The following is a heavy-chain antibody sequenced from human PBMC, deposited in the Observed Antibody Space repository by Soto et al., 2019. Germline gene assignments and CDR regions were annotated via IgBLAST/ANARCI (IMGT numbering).Heavy chain of an antibody. CDR1: GCSISSSSYY. J-gene: IGHJ6*02. Sequence: SETLSLTCTVFGCSISSSSYYWGWIRQPPGKGLEWIGSIYYSGSTYYNPSLKSRVTISVDTSKNQFSLKLSSVTAADTAVYYCARFGVRGVSNYYGMDVWGQGTTVTVSS. CDR3: ARFGVRGVSNYYGMDV. CDR2: IYYSGST. D-gene: IGHD3-10*01. V-gene: IGHV4-39*01.